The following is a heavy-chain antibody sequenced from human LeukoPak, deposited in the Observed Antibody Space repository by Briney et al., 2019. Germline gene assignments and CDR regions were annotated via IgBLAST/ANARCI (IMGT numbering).Heavy chain of an antibody. CDR3: ARDYYGAAAGTVFDY. Sequence: GGSLRLSCAASGFTFSNYAMSWVRQAPGKGLEWVSAISGSASSTYHADSVKGRFTISRDNAKNSLYLQMNSLRAEDTAVYYCARDYYGAAAGTVFDYWGQGTLVTVSS. V-gene: IGHV3-23*01. CDR1: GFTFSNYA. D-gene: IGHD6-13*01. J-gene: IGHJ4*02. CDR2: ISGSASST.